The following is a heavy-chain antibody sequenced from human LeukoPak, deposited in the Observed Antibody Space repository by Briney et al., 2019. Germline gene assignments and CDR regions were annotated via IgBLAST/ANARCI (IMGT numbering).Heavy chain of an antibody. V-gene: IGHV4-59*01. D-gene: IGHD3-10*01. Sequence: PSETLSLTCTVSGGPISSYYWSWIRQPPGKGLEWIGYIYYSGSTNYNPSLKSRVTISVDTSKNQFSLKLSSVTAADTAVYYCARGYGSGSYYNRGLYNWFDPWGQGTLVTVSS. CDR3: ARGYGSGSYYNRGLYNWFDP. CDR1: GGPISSYY. CDR2: IYYSGST. J-gene: IGHJ5*02.